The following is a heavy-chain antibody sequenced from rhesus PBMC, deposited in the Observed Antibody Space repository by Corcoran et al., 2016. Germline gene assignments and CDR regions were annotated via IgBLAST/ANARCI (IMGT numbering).Heavy chain of an antibody. D-gene: IGHD4-29*01. CDR3: ARGAGGNRYDV. Sequence: QVQLQESGPGLVKHSETLSLTCAVSGDSLSSTNWWTWIRQPPGKGLEWIGSFYSNTATIDYNPSLKNRVTISQDTSKNQFSLKLSSVTAADTAVYYCARGAGGNRYDVWGPGVLVTVSS. J-gene: IGHJ5-1*01. CDR2: FYSNTATI. V-gene: IGHV4S18*01. CDR1: GDSLSSTNW.